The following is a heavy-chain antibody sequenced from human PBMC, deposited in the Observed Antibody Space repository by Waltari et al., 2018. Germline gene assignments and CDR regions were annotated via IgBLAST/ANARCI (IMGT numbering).Heavy chain of an antibody. CDR2: ITDTGGST. CDR1: GFTFSKSG. J-gene: IGHJ4*02. Sequence: EVQLLESGGGLVQPGGSLRLDCAAPGFTFSKSGMTWVRQTPGKGLDWVATITDTGGSTFYADSVKGRFAISRDNSKNTLYLQMSSLRAGDTAVYYCATSFRGKFDFWGQGTLVTVSS. CDR3: ATSFRGKFDF. V-gene: IGHV3-23*01. D-gene: IGHD3-16*01.